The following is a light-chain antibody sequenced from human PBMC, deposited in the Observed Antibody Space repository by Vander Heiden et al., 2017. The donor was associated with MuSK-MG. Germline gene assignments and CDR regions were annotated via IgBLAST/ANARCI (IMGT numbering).Light chain of an antibody. CDR3: QQSDNTPRT. J-gene: IGKJ1*01. CDR2: AAS. CDR1: QTIRSY. Sequence: DIQMTHSPSSLSASVGDSVTITCRASQTIRSYLNWYQQKPGEAPKLLIYAASSLQSGVPSRFSGSGSGTDFTLTISSLQPEDFATYYCQQSDNTPRTFGQGTKVQIK. V-gene: IGKV1-39*01.